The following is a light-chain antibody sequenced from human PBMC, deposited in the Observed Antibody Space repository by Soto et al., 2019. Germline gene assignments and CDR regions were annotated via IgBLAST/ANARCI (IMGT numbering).Light chain of an antibody. CDR1: QSLLHSNGYNY. CDR2: LGS. J-gene: IGKJ2*01. V-gene: IGKV2-28*01. Sequence: DIVMTQSPLSLPVTPGEPASISCRSSQSLLHSNGYNYLDWYLQKPGQSPQLLIYLGSNRASGVPDRFHGSGSRTDFTLKISRVQAEDVGVYYCMQALQTPPMYTFGQGTKLEIK. CDR3: MQALQTPPMYT.